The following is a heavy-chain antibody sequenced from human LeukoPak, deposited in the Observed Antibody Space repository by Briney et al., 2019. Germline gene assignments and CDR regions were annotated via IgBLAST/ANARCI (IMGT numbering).Heavy chain of an antibody. CDR1: GYSISSGYY. D-gene: IGHD6-19*01. CDR2: FYDSGNT. J-gene: IGHJ3*02. CDR3: ARDEAPGIAVAGSGGAFDI. V-gene: IGHV4-38-2*02. Sequence: SETLSLTCTVSGYSISSGYYWGWIRQPPGKGLEWIGSFYDSGNTYYNPSLKSRVTISVDTSKNQFSLKVRSVTAADTAVYYCARDEAPGIAVAGSGGAFDIWGQGTMVTVSS.